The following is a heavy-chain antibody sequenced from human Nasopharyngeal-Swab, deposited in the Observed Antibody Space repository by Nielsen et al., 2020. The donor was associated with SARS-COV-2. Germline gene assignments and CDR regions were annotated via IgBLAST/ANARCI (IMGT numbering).Heavy chain of an antibody. D-gene: IGHD5-18*01. Sequence: GESLKISCAASGFTFSSHSMNWVRQAPGKGLEWVSSISSSSSYIYYADSVKGRFTISRDNAKNSLYLQMNSLRAEDTAVYYCARDLYSYGRHFDYWGQGTLVTVSS. CDR2: ISSSSSYI. CDR1: GFTFSSHS. J-gene: IGHJ4*02. V-gene: IGHV3-21*01. CDR3: ARDLYSYGRHFDY.